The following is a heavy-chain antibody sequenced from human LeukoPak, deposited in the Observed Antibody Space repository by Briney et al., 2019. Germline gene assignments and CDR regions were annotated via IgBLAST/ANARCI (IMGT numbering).Heavy chain of an antibody. CDR3: ARQVRSPVVMFMDV. CDR2: VYYTGIT. J-gene: IGHJ6*03. CDR1: GGSISSSTYN. V-gene: IGHV4-39*01. Sequence: SETLSLTCTVAGGSISSSTYNWGWIRQPPGRGLEWIGSVYYTGITYYNPSVESRVTISVDTSKNHFSLELNSVTAADTGVYFCARQVRSPVVMFMDVWGKGTTVIVSS. D-gene: IGHD3-22*01.